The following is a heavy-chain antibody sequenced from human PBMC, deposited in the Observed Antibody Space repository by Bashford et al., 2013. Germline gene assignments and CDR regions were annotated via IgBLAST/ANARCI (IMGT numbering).Heavy chain of an antibody. CDR3: AKEGSSDDFWSGYYPYGMDV. CDR1: GGTFSSYG. D-gene: IGHD3-3*01. V-gene: IGHV1-69*13. J-gene: IGHJ6*02. CDR2: IIPIFGTA. Sequence: SVKVSCKSSGGTFSSYGVTWVRQAPGQGLEWMGGIIPIFGTANYAQKFQGRVTITADESTSTVYMELSSLRSEDTAVYYCAKEGSSDDFWSGYYPYGMDVWGQGTTVTVSS.